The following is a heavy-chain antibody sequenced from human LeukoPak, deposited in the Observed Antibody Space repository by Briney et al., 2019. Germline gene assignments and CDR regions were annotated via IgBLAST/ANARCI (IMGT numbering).Heavy chain of an antibody. J-gene: IGHJ4*02. D-gene: IGHD6-13*01. Sequence: GGSLRLSCAASGFTFSNYGMHWVRQAPGKGLEWVAVISYDGSNKYYADSVKGRFTISRDNSKNTLYLQMNSLRGEDTAVYYCAKFGIAASRQSDYWGQGTLVTVSS. CDR1: GFTFSNYG. CDR2: ISYDGSNK. CDR3: AKFGIAASRQSDY. V-gene: IGHV3-30-3*02.